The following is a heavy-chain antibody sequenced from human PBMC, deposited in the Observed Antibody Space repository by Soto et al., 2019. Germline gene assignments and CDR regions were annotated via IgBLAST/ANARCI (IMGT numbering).Heavy chain of an antibody. V-gene: IGHV1-18*04. Sequence: ASVKVSCKASGYTFTSYCVSWVRQAPGQGLEWMGWISAYNGDTNYAQRVQGRVTMTRDTSTGTAHVELRSLTSDDTAVYYCARSTTITPKYYYAMDVWGQGTTVTVSS. CDR3: ARSTTITPKYYYAMDV. D-gene: IGHD1-1*01. CDR2: ISAYNGDT. J-gene: IGHJ6*02. CDR1: GYTFTSYC.